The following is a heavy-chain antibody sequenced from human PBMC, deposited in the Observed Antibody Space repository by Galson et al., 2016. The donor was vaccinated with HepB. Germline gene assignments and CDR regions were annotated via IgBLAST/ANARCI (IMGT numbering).Heavy chain of an antibody. Sequence: SLRLSCAASGFTFSNFAMHWVRQAPGKGLEYVSGISIDGGSTFYADSVKDRFTVSRDNSKNTLYLQMGSLRADDMAVYYCASPVYGDYLSYYDYGMDVWGQGTTVTVSS. D-gene: IGHD4-17*01. CDR1: GFTFSNFA. J-gene: IGHJ6*02. CDR3: ASPVYGDYLSYYDYGMDV. CDR2: ISIDGGST. V-gene: IGHV3-64*02.